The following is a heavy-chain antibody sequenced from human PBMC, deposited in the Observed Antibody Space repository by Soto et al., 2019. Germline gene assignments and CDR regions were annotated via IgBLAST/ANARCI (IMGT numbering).Heavy chain of an antibody. D-gene: IGHD3-10*01. Sequence: ASVKVSCKASGYTFTSYGISWVRQAPGQGLEWMGWISAYNGNTNYAQKLQGRVTMTTDTSTSTAYMELRSLRSDDTAVYYCARGIWFGELSGGIMDVWGKGTTVTVSS. CDR1: GYTFTSYG. J-gene: IGHJ6*03. CDR3: ARGIWFGELSGGIMDV. V-gene: IGHV1-18*01. CDR2: ISAYNGNT.